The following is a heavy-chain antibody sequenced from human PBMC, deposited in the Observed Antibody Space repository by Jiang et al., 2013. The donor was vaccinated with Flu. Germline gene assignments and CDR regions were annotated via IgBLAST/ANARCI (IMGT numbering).Heavy chain of an antibody. Sequence: VQLVESGGGLVERGESLRLSCAASGFSFSSYSMNWVRQAPGKGLEWVASISTSGSYIYYAESLKGRLTISRHNARSSLFLEMNSLRVEDTAIYYCVRGRYNSGSLDDAFEIWGQGTMVTVSS. D-gene: IGHD3-10*01. CDR1: GFSFSSYS. CDR3: VRGRYNSGSLDDAFEI. J-gene: IGHJ3*02. V-gene: IGHV3-21*01. CDR2: ISTSGSYI.